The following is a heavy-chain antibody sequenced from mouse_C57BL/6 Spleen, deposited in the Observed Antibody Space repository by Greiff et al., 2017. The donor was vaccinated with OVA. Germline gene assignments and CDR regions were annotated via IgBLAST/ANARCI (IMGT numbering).Heavy chain of an antibody. V-gene: IGHV14-4*01. D-gene: IGHD1-1*01. CDR2: IDPENGDT. CDR3: TTDSSPFAY. Sequence: VQLKESGAELVRPGASVKLSCTASGFNIKDDYMHWVKQRPEQGLEWIGWIDPENGDTEYASKFQGKATITADTSSNTAYLQLSSLTSEDTAVYYCTTDSSPFAYWGQGTLVTVSA. CDR1: GFNIKDDY. J-gene: IGHJ3*01.